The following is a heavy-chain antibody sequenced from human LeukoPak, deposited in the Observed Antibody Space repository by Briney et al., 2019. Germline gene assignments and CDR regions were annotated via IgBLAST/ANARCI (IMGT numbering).Heavy chain of an antibody. Sequence: PSETLSLTCIISGGSISSYYWSWIRQPAGKGMEWIGRIYTSGSTNYNPSLKSRVTMSVDTSKNQFSLKLSSVTAADTAVYYCAREIRGITMVQGVIDYWGQGTLVTVSS. V-gene: IGHV4-4*07. CDR3: AREIRGITMVQGVIDY. CDR2: IYTSGST. J-gene: IGHJ4*02. D-gene: IGHD3-10*01. CDR1: GGSISSYY.